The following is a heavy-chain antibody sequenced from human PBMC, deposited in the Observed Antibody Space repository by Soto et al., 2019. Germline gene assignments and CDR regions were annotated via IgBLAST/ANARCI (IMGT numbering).Heavy chain of an antibody. CDR3: ARDEQWLALVTPGVDYYYGMDV. J-gene: IGHJ6*02. CDR1: GGTFSSYA. Sequence: QVQLVQSGAEVKKPGSSVKVSCKASGGTFSSYAISWVRQAPGQGLEWMGGIIPIFGTANYAQKFQGRVTITADESTSTAYMELSSLRSEDTAVYYCARDEQWLALVTPGVDYYYGMDVWGQGTTVTVSS. D-gene: IGHD6-19*01. CDR2: IIPIFGTA. V-gene: IGHV1-69*01.